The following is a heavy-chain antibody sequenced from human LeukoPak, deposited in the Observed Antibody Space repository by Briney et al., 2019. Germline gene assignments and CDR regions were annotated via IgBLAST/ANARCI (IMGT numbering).Heavy chain of an antibody. CDR1: GFTFSVYA. V-gene: IGHV3-23*01. J-gene: IGHJ3*02. CDR3: AKFRSSWYSPQADAFDI. CDR2: ISGSGGST. D-gene: IGHD6-13*01. Sequence: GGSLRLSCAASGFTFSVYAMSWVRQAPGKGLEWVSAISGSGGSTYYADSVKGRFTISRDNSKNTLYLQMNSLRAEDTAVYYCAKFRSSWYSPQADAFDIWGQGTMVTVSS.